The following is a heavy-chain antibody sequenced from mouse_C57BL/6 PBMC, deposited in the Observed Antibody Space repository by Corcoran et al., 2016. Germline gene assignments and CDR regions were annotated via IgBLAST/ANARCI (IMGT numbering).Heavy chain of an antibody. CDR1: GYSITSGYY. V-gene: IGHV3-6*01. J-gene: IGHJ1*03. D-gene: IGHD1-1*01. CDR2: ISYDGSN. Sequence: VQLQESGPGLVKPSQSLSLTCSVTGYSITSGYYWNWIRQFPGNKLEWMGYISYDGSNNYNPSLKNRISITRDTSKNQFFLKLNSVTTEDTATYYCANYYGSSYGYFDVGGTGTTVTVSS. CDR3: ANYYGSSYGYFDV.